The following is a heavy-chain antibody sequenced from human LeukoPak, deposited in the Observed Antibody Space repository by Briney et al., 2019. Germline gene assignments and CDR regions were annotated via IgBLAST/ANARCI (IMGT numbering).Heavy chain of an antibody. CDR2: INSDGSEG. CDR1: GFTFSGFW. D-gene: IGHD6-6*01. J-gene: IGHJ3*01. CDR3: ARSSYSSSSSV. V-gene: IGHV3-7*03. Sequence: GGSLRLSCAVSGFTFSGFWMSWSRQAPGKGLEWVASINSDGSEGYYADVVKGRFTISRDNAKNSLYLQINSLRAEDTAVYYCARSSYSSSSSVWGQGTIVTVSS.